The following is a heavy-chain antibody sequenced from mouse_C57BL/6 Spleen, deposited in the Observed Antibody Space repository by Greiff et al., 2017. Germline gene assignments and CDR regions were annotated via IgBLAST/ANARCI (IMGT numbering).Heavy chain of an antibody. V-gene: IGHV2-5*01. CDR2: IWRGGST. D-gene: IGHD2-12*01. CDR1: GFSFTSYG. CDR3: ARNPTTGAMDY. Sequence: QVQLQQSGPGLVQPSQCLSITCTASGFSFTSYGVHWVRQSPGKGLEWLGVIWRGGSTDYNAAFVSRLSITKDNSKTQDFFKMNSLQADDTAIYYCARNPTTGAMDYWGQGTSVTVS. J-gene: IGHJ4*01.